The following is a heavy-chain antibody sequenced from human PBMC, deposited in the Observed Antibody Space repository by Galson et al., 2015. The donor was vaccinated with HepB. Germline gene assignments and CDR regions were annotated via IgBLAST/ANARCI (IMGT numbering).Heavy chain of an antibody. D-gene: IGHD6-13*01. CDR3: ARPHTSSWLRASFDP. CDR1: GGSISSSSYY. CDR2: IYYSGST. J-gene: IGHJ5*02. Sequence: SETLSLTCTVSGGSISSSSYYWGWIRQPPGKGLEWIGSIYYSGSTYYNPSLKSRVTISVDTSKNQFSLKVTSVTATDTAVYYCARPHTSSWLRASFDPWGQGTLVTVSS. V-gene: IGHV4-39*01.